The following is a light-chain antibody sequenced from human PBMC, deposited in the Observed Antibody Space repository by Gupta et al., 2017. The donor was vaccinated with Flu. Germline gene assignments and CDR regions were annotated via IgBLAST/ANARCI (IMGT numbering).Light chain of an antibody. CDR1: SSNIGAGYD. CDR3: QSYDTTLSAVV. CDR2: VNT. V-gene: IGLV1-40*03. Sequence: SSNIGAGYDVHWYQQFPGTAPKLLIYVNTNRPSGVPDRFSGSKSGASASLAITGLHVEDEADYYCQSYDTTLSAVVFGGGTKLTVL. J-gene: IGLJ2*01.